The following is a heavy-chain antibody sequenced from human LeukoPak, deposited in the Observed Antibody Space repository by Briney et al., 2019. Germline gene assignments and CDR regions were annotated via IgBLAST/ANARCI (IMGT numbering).Heavy chain of an antibody. CDR1: GGSISSGSYY. V-gene: IGHV4-61*02. Sequence: SETLSLTCSVSGGSISSGSYYWSWIRQPAGKGLEWIGRIYTSGSTNYNPSLKSRVTISVDTSKNQFSLKLSSVTAADTAVYYCARASCSSTSCYYYGMDVWGQGTTVTVSS. D-gene: IGHD2-2*01. CDR2: IYTSGST. J-gene: IGHJ6*02. CDR3: ARASCSSTSCYYYGMDV.